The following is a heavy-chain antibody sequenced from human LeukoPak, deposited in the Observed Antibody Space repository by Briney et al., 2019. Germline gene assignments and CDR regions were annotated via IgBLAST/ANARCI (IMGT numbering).Heavy chain of an antibody. V-gene: IGHV1-69*06. Sequence: SVKVSCKASGGTFSSYAISWVRQAPGQGLEWMGGIIPIFGTANYAQKFQGRVTITADKSTSTAYMELSGLRSEDTAVYYCARDGAAAAGTSVYFQHWGQGTLVTVSS. CDR2: IIPIFGTA. CDR1: GGTFSSYA. CDR3: ARDGAAAAGTSVYFQH. D-gene: IGHD6-13*01. J-gene: IGHJ1*01.